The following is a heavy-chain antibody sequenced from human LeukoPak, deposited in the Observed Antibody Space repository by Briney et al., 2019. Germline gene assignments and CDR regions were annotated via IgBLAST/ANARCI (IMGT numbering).Heavy chain of an antibody. J-gene: IGHJ3*02. CDR1: GFTVSSNY. V-gene: IGHV3-53*01. CDR3: ARLVSDAFDI. Sequence: GGSLRLSCAASGFTVSSNYMSWVRQAPGKGLEWVSVIYSGGSTYYADSVKGRFTISRDNSKNTLYLQMNSLRAEDAAVYYCARLVSDAFDIWGQGTMVTVSS. D-gene: IGHD2-2*01. CDR2: IYSGGST.